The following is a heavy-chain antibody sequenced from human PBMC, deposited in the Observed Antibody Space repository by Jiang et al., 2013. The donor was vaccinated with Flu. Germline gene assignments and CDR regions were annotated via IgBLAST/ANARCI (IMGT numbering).Heavy chain of an antibody. CDR1: GGSISSSNW. CDR2: IYHSGST. J-gene: IGHJ4*02. D-gene: IGHD3-10*01. Sequence: TCAVSGGSISSSNWWSWVRQPPGKGLEWIGEIYHSGSTNYNPSLKSRVTISVDKSKNQFSLKLSSVTAADTAVYYCARGERDYYGSGSYYKSWGQGTLVTVSS. V-gene: IGHV4-4*02. CDR3: ARGERDYYGSGSYYKS.